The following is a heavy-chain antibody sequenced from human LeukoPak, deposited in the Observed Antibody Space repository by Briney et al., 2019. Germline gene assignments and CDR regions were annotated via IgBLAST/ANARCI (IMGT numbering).Heavy chain of an antibody. Sequence: PSETLSLTCTVSGGSISSGGYYWSWIRQHPGKGLEWIGYIYYSGSTYYNPSLKSRVTISVDTSKNQFSLKLSSVTAADTAVYYCARDRWGTVAAPFDYWGQGTLVTVSS. D-gene: IGHD6-19*01. CDR2: IYYSGST. J-gene: IGHJ4*02. CDR3: ARDRWGTVAAPFDY. V-gene: IGHV4-31*03. CDR1: GGSISSGGYY.